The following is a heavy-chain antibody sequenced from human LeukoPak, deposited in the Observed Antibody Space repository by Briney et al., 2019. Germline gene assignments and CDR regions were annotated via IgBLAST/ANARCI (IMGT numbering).Heavy chain of an antibody. Sequence: SETLSLTCSVSGGSIRSGGYYWSWIRQPPGKGLEWIGYIYHSGSTYYNPSLKSRVTISVDTSKNQFSLTLSSVTAADTAVYYCARDDIAAASFDYWGQGTLVTVSS. J-gene: IGHJ4*02. CDR1: GGSIRSGGYY. CDR3: ARDDIAAASFDY. D-gene: IGHD6-13*01. V-gene: IGHV4-30-2*01. CDR2: IYHSGST.